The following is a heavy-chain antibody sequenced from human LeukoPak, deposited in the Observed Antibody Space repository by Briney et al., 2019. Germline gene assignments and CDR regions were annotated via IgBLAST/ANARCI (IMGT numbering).Heavy chain of an antibody. V-gene: IGHV3-30*18. CDR1: GFTFSSYG. J-gene: IGHJ4*02. D-gene: IGHD3-10*01. CDR3: AKDTFSYGSGFDY. Sequence: PGGSLRLSCAASGFTFSSYGMHWVRQAPGKGLEWVAVISYDGSNKYYADSVKGRFTISRDNSKNTLYLQMNSLRAEDTAVYYCAKDTFSYGSGFDYWGQGTLVTVSS. CDR2: ISYDGSNK.